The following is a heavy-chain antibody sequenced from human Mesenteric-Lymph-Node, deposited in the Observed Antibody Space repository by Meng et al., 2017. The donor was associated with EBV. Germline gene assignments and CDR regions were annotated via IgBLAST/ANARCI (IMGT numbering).Heavy chain of an antibody. Sequence: QGEVTHGGRGLLKPSSTLSLTGAFYGGSFSGYYWSWIRQPPGKGLEWIGEINHSGSTNYNPSLKSRVTISVDTSKNQFSLKLSSVTAADTAVYYCARYSASSGYYNDWGQGTLVTVSS. CDR2: INHSGST. J-gene: IGHJ4*02. D-gene: IGHD3-22*01. V-gene: IGHV4-34*01. CDR1: GGSFSGYY. CDR3: ARYSASSGYYND.